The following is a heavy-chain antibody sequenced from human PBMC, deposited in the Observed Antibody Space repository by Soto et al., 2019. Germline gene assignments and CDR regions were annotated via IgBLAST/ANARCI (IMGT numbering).Heavy chain of an antibody. J-gene: IGHJ4*02. Sequence: PGGSLRLSCAASGFTFSSYWMHWIRQAPGKGLVWVSRINSDGREINYADSVKGRFTVSRDNAKNTLYLQMNSLRADDTAVYYCVRAWAGYWGQGTLVTVSS. CDR2: INSDGREI. CDR1: GFTFSSYW. D-gene: IGHD6-19*01. V-gene: IGHV3-74*01. CDR3: VRAWAGY.